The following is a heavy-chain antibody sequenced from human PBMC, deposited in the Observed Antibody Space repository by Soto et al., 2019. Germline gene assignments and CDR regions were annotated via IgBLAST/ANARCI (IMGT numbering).Heavy chain of an antibody. V-gene: IGHV1-69*06. CDR1: GGTFSSYA. D-gene: IGHD5-12*01. Sequence: SVKVSCKASGGTFSSYAISWVRQAPGQGLEWMGGIIPIFGTANYAQKFQGRVTITADKSTSTAYMELSSLRSEDTAVYYCARARDGYNSDFDYWGQGTLVTVSS. J-gene: IGHJ4*02. CDR3: ARARDGYNSDFDY. CDR2: IIPIFGTA.